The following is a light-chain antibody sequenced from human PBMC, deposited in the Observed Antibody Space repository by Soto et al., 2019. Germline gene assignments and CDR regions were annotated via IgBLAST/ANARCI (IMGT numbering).Light chain of an antibody. Sequence: EIVMTQSPATLSVSPGERATLSCRASQSVSSNLAWYQQKPGQAPRLLIYGASTRGTGIPARLIGSGSGTDVTLTISSMQSEDFAVYYCYQYDNWSPQTFGQGTKVAIK. CDR1: QSVSSN. CDR2: GAS. J-gene: IGKJ1*01. V-gene: IGKV3-15*01. CDR3: YQYDNWSPQT.